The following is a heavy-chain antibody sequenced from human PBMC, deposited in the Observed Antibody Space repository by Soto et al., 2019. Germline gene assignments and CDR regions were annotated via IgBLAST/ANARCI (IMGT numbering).Heavy chain of an antibody. CDR1: GFSLKNYA. J-gene: IGHJ4*02. CDR2: ITGSVDKT. V-gene: IGHV3-23*01. Sequence: PGGSLRLSCAASGFSLKNYAMTWVRQAPGKGLEWVSGITGSVDKTYYADSVKGRFIISRDNSENTLYLQMNSLRAEDTALYYCARDCSSSSCSVWRYWGQGTQVTVSS. CDR3: ARDCSSSSCSVWRY. D-gene: IGHD2-2*01.